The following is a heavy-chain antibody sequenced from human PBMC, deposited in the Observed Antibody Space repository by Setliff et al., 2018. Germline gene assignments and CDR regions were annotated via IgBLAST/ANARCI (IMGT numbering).Heavy chain of an antibody. CDR3: ARGAAAGPYYYYYYYMDV. CDR1: GATFSSYG. D-gene: IGHD6-13*01. Sequence: GASVKVSCKASGATFSSYGISWVQQAPGQGLEWMGGTIPMFGTTEYAQKFQGRLTIITDESTNTAFMQLSSLRSEDTAVYYCARGAAAGPYYYYYYYMDVWGKGTTVTVSS. CDR2: TIPMFGTT. V-gene: IGHV1-69*05. J-gene: IGHJ6*03.